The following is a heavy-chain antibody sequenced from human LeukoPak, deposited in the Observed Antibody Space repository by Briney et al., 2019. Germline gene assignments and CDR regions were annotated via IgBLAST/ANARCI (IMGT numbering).Heavy chain of an antibody. V-gene: IGHV1-18*01. CDR1: GYTFTSYG. CDR3: AATVTLQRWDFDY. D-gene: IGHD4-17*01. Sequence: ASVKVSCKASGYTFTSYGISWVRQAPGQGLEWMGWISAYNGNTNYAQKLQGRVTMTTDTSTSTAYMELSSLRSEDTAVYYCAATVTLQRWDFDYWGQGTLVTVSS. J-gene: IGHJ4*02. CDR2: ISAYNGNT.